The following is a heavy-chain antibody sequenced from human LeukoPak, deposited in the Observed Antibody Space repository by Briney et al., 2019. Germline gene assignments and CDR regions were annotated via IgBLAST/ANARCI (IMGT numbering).Heavy chain of an antibody. CDR3: ARAQGYYYDSSGYYFDS. J-gene: IGHJ4*02. Sequence: GESLKISCKGSGYSFSDYWIGWVRQMPGKGLEWMGIIYPGDSDTKYSPSYQGQVTISAHKSISTAYLQWSSLKASDTAMYYCARAQGYYYDSSGYYFDSWGQGTLVTVSS. CDR2: IYPGDSDT. V-gene: IGHV5-51*01. D-gene: IGHD3-22*01. CDR1: GYSFSDYW.